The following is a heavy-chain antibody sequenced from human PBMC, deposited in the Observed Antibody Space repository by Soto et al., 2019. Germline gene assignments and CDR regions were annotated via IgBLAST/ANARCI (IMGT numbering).Heavy chain of an antibody. V-gene: IGHV4-4*02. J-gene: IGHJ4*02. CDR1: GDSITSSYW. CDR3: SRPEPFTAAGRY. D-gene: IGHD6-13*01. CDR2: IHHSGVT. Sequence: SETLSLTCAVSGDSITSSYWSWLRQPPGKGLEWIADIHHSGVTNYNPSLKSRVIISLDRSKNQFSLQLNSMTAADTAVYYCSRPEPFTAAGRYWGQGTPVTVSS.